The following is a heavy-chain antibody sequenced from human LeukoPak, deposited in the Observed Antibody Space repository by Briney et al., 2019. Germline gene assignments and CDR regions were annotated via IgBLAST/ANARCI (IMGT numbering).Heavy chain of an antibody. V-gene: IGHV1-46*01. CDR1: GYTFTSYY. Sequence: AASVKVSCKASGYTFTSYYMHWVRQAPGQGLERMGIINPSGGSTSYAQKFQGRVTMTRDTSTSTVYMELSSLRSEDTAVYYCARDLGCSGGSCYSDYFDYWGQGTLVTVSS. CDR3: ARDLGCSGGSCYSDYFDY. D-gene: IGHD2-15*01. CDR2: INPSGGST. J-gene: IGHJ4*02.